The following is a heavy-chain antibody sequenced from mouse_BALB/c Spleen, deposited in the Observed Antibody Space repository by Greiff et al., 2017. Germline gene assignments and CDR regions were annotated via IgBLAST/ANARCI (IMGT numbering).Heavy chain of an antibody. CDR1: GFSLSRYS. V-gene: IGHV2-6-4*01. CDR2: IWGGGST. J-gene: IGHJ3*01. CDR3: ARNGELLRPFAY. D-gene: IGHD1-2*01. Sequence: VNVVESGPGLVAPSQSLSITCTVSGFSLSRYSVHWVRQPPGKGLEWLGMIWGGGSTDYNSALKSRLSISKDNSKSQVFLKMNSLQTDDTAMYYCARNGELLRPFAYWGQGTLVTVSA.